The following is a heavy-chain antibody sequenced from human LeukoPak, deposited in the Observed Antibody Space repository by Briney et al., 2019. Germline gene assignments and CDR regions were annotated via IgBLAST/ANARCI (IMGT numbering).Heavy chain of an antibody. CDR1: GVTFSRYA. D-gene: IGHD5-18*01. Sequence: GGSLRLSCAASGVTFSRYAMSWVRQAPGKGLEWVSAISESGTGTYYADSVKGRFTISRDNSKNTLSLQMNSLRAEDTAVYYCAKDIAQGYAFGSIEQDYWGQGTLVTVSS. V-gene: IGHV3-23*01. CDR3: AKDIAQGYAFGSIEQDY. J-gene: IGHJ4*02. CDR2: ISESGTGT.